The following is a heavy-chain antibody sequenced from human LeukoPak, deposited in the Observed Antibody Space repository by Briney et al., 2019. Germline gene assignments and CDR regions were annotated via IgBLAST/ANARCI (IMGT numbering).Heavy chain of an antibody. CDR1: GFTFSSYG. CDR2: IWYDGSNK. Sequence: GGSLRLSCAASGFTFSSYGMHWVRQAPGKGLEWVAVIWYDGSNKHFADSVKGRFTISRDNSKNTLYLQMSSLRAEDTAVYYCAKGHSRGWYYFDYWGQGTLVTVSS. J-gene: IGHJ4*02. CDR3: AKGHSRGWYYFDY. V-gene: IGHV3-30*02. D-gene: IGHD6-19*01.